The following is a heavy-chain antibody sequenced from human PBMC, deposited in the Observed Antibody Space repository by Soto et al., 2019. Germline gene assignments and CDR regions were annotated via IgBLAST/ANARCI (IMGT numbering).Heavy chain of an antibody. CDR3: ARVRSKSFYYATDA. D-gene: IGHD4-4*01. J-gene: IGHJ6*02. CDR2: ICTGGTT. Sequence: SETLSLTCAVSGGSISSFCWTWIRQPPGQGLEWIGYICTGGTTKYNPSLKSRVTMSVDTSKTQFSLKLTSVTAADTAVYYCARVRSKSFYYATDAWGQGTTVTVSS. V-gene: IGHV4-4*09. CDR1: GGSISSFC.